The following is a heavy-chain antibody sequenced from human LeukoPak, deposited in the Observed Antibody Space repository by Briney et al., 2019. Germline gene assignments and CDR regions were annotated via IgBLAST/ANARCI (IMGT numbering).Heavy chain of an antibody. CDR2: ISSSGTTI. Sequence: GGSLRLSCAASGFTFSSYSMNWVRQAPGKGLEWVSYISSSGTTIYYADSVKGRFTISRDNAKNSLYLQMNSLRAEDTAVYYCARNLDYGLDYWGQGTLVTVSS. D-gene: IGHD4-17*01. J-gene: IGHJ4*02. V-gene: IGHV3-48*04. CDR3: ARNLDYGLDY. CDR1: GFTFSSYS.